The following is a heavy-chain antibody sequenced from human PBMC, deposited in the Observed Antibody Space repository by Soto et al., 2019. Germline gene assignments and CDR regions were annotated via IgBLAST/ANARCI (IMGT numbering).Heavy chain of an antibody. CDR1: GGSISSGGYY. D-gene: IGHD2-15*01. J-gene: IGHJ6*02. Sequence: SETLSLTCTVSGGSISSGGYYWSWIRQHPGKGLEWIGYIYYSGSTYYNPSLKSRVTISVDTSKNQFSLKLSSVTAADTAVDYWARALRVNCSGGSCYSGYYYYYGMDVWGQGTTVTVSS. CDR3: ARALRVNCSGGSCYSGYYYYYGMDV. V-gene: IGHV4-31*03. CDR2: IYYSGST.